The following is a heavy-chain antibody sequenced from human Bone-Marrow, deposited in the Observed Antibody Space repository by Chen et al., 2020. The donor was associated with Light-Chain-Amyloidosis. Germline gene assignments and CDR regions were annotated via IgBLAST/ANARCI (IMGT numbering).Heavy chain of an antibody. CDR2: ISYDGSNK. V-gene: IGHV3-30-3*01. CDR3: ARGGYYYDSSGYQPPGFSWGYYYYYGMDV. CDR1: GFTFSSYA. Sequence: GFTFSSYAMHWVRQAPGKGLEWVAVISYDGSNKYYADSVKGRFTISRDNSKNTLYLQMYSLRAEDTAVYYCARGGYYYDSSGYQPPGFSWGYYYYYGMDVWGQGTTVTVSS. D-gene: IGHD3-22*01. J-gene: IGHJ6*02.